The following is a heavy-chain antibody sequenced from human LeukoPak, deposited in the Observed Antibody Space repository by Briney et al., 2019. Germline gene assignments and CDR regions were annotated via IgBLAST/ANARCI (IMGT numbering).Heavy chain of an antibody. Sequence: QPGGSLRLSCAASGFTFSSYEMNWVRQAPGKGLEWVSYISSSGSNIKYADSVKGRFTISRDNAKTSLYLQMNSLRAEDTALYYCARDAGFHDYGDFFFDYWGQGTLVTVSS. CDR3: ARDAGFHDYGDFFFDY. J-gene: IGHJ4*02. CDR1: GFTFSSYE. CDR2: ISSSGSNI. D-gene: IGHD4-17*01. V-gene: IGHV3-48*03.